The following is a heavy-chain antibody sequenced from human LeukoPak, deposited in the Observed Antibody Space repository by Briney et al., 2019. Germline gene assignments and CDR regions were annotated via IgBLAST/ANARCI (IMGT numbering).Heavy chain of an antibody. Sequence: GGSLRLSCAASEFTFSNFGIHWVRQAPGRGLEWVAVIWSDGINKYYGDSVKGRFTISRDNSKNTLYLQMNSLRAEDTAVYYCARDSLGTSSGWFDPWGQGTLVTVSS. J-gene: IGHJ5*02. CDR1: EFTFSNFG. V-gene: IGHV3-33*01. D-gene: IGHD6-19*01. CDR3: ARDSLGTSSGWFDP. CDR2: IWSDGINK.